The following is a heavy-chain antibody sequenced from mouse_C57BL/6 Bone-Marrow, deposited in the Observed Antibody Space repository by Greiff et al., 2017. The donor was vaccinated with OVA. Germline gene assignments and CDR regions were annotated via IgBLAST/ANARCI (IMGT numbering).Heavy chain of an antibody. Sequence: QVQLKESGAELVRPGTSVKMSCKASGYTFTNYWIGWAKQRPGHGLEWIGDIYPGGGYTNYNEKFKGMATLTADKSSSTAYMQFSSLTSEDSAIYYGARRESSYSNWYFDVWGTGTTVTVSS. D-gene: IGHD1-1*01. CDR1: GYTFTNYW. CDR2: IYPGGGYT. V-gene: IGHV1-63*01. J-gene: IGHJ1*03. CDR3: ARRESSYSNWYFDV.